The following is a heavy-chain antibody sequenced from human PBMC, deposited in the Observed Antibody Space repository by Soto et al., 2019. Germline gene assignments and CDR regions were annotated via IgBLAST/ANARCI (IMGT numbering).Heavy chain of an antibody. CDR2: IYSSGST. Sequence: QLQLQESGPGLVKPSETLSLTCTVSGDSVSSSSYTWGWIRQPPGKGPEWIGSIYSSGSTYYNPSLNSRVTVSVDTSKNQFSLKVTSVTAADTAVYYCARLYGYCIRNSCHGHYAMDVWGQGTTVTVSS. D-gene: IGHD2-2*01. V-gene: IGHV4-39*01. J-gene: IGHJ6*02. CDR3: ARLYGYCIRNSCHGHYAMDV. CDR1: GDSVSSSSYT.